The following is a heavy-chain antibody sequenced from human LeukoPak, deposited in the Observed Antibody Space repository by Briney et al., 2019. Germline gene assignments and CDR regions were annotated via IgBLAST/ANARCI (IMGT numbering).Heavy chain of an antibody. Sequence: PSETLSLTCTVSGGSISSYYWSWIRQPAGKGLEWIGRIYTSGSTNYNPSLKSRVTMSVDTSKNQFSLKLSSVTAADTAVYYCARDGWYGDYIYAFGIWGQGTMVTVSS. J-gene: IGHJ3*02. CDR1: GGSISSYY. D-gene: IGHD4-17*01. V-gene: IGHV4-4*07. CDR3: ARDGWYGDYIYAFGI. CDR2: IYTSGST.